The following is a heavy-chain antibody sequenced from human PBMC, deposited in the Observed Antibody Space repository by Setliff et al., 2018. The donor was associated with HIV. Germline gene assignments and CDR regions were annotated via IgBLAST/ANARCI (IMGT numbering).Heavy chain of an antibody. Sequence: SETLSLTCAVYGGSFSSYYWTWIRQPPGKGPEWIGRMYTTGSTKYNPSLKSRVTISVDTSKTQFSLRLGSVTAADTAVYYCASGLFYDYWGQGAQVTVSS. CDR2: MYTTGST. J-gene: IGHJ4*02. CDR3: ASGLFYDY. CDR1: GGSFSSYY. D-gene: IGHD2-21*01. V-gene: IGHV4-4*09.